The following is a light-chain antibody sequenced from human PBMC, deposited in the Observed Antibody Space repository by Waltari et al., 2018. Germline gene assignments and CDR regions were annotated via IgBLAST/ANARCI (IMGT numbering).Light chain of an antibody. V-gene: IGLV2-14*01. CDR1: SSDVGGYNH. Sequence: QSALTQPASVSGSPGQSLTISCTGTSSDVGGYNHFSCYQQHPGKPPKPMIYEVTNRPSGVSNRFSGSKSGNTASLTISGLQAEDEADYFCISYTSSDSWVFGGGTKLTVL. J-gene: IGLJ3*02. CDR3: ISYTSSDSWV. CDR2: EVT.